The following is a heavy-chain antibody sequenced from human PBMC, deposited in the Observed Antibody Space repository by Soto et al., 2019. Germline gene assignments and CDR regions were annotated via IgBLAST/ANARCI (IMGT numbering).Heavy chain of an antibody. CDR2: ISYDGSNK. V-gene: IGHV3-30*18. CDR3: AKDRAFWSGTHDSFDI. D-gene: IGHD3-3*01. J-gene: IGHJ3*02. Sequence: PGGSLRLSCAASEFTFSSYGMHWVRQAPGKGLEWLSGISYDGSNKYYTDSVRGRFTISRDNSKNTLYLQMNSLRTEDTAVYHCAKDRAFWSGTHDSFDIWGQGTIVTVSS. CDR1: EFTFSSYG.